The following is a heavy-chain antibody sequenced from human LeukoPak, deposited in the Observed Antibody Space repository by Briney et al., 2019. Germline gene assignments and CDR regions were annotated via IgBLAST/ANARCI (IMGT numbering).Heavy chain of an antibody. V-gene: IGHV3-23*01. CDR3: AKDQGYSSAWYSRDGFDM. Sequence: GGSLRLSCAASGVTFRTYAMSWVRQAPGKGLEWVAGIGGSGVTTFYADSVKGRFTISRDNSQNTLYVQMNSLRAEDTAVYYCAKDQGYSSAWYSRDGFDMWGQGTMVTVSS. CDR1: GVTFRTYA. J-gene: IGHJ3*02. D-gene: IGHD6-19*01. CDR2: IGGSGVTT.